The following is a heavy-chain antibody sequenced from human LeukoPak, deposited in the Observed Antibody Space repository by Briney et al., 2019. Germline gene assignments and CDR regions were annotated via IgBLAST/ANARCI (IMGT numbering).Heavy chain of an antibody. D-gene: IGHD3-22*01. CDR2: IYYSGST. J-gene: IGHJ4*02. V-gene: IGHV4-39*07. CDR3: ARDLNYYDSSGYYLY. CDR1: GGSISSSSYY. Sequence: KTSETLSLTCTVSGGSISSSSYYWGWIRQPPGKGLEWIGSIYYSGSTYYNPSLKSRVTISVDTSKNQFSLKLSSVTAADTAVYYCARDLNYYDSSGYYLYWGQGTLVTVSS.